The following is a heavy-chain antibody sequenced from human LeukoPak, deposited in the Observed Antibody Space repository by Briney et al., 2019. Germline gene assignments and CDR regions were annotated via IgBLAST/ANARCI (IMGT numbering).Heavy chain of an antibody. CDR1: GYTFTSYG. D-gene: IGHD3-22*01. CDR3: ARDNDYDSSGTFDY. CDR2: ISAYNGNT. J-gene: IGHJ4*02. V-gene: IGHV1-18*01. Sequence: GASVKVSCKASGYTFTSYGINWVRQAPGQGLEWMGWISAYNGNTNYAQKLQGRVTMTTDTSTSTAYMELRSLRSDDTAVYYCARDNDYDSSGTFDYWGQGTLVTVSS.